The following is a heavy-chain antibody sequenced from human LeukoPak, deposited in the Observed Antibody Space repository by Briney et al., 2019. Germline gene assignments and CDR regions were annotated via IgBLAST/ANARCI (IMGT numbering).Heavy chain of an antibody. CDR3: ARSVAASRDY. Sequence: GGSLRLSCAASGFTFDDYGMSWVRQAPGKGLEWVSGINWNGGSTGYADSAKGRFTISRDNAKNSLYLPMNSLRAEDTALYYCARSVAASRDYWGQGTLVTVSS. CDR2: INWNGGST. V-gene: IGHV3-20*04. D-gene: IGHD2-15*01. CDR1: GFTFDDYG. J-gene: IGHJ4*02.